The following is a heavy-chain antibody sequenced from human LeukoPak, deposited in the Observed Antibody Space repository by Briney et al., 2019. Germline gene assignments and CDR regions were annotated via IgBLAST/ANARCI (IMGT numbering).Heavy chain of an antibody. CDR3: ARVTTIFGVVTDNFDY. CDR1: GGSISSGSYY. Sequence: SETLSLTCTVSGGSISSGSYYWSWIRPPAGKGLGWIGRIYTSGSTNYNPSLKSRVTISVDPSKNQFSLKLSSVTAADTAVYYCARVTTIFGVVTDNFDYWGQGTLVTVSS. J-gene: IGHJ4*02. CDR2: IYTSGST. D-gene: IGHD3-3*01. V-gene: IGHV4-61*02.